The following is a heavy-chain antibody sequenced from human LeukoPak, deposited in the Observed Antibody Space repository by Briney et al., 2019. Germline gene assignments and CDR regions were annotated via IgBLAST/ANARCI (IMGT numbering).Heavy chain of an antibody. CDR3: AKGPLIEVAGTTWDY. CDR2: IRYDGSNK. D-gene: IGHD6-19*01. CDR1: GFTFSSYG. V-gene: IGHV3-30*02. Sequence: GGSLRLSCAASGFTFSSYGMHWVRQAPGKGLEWVAFIRYDGSNKYYADSVKGRFTISRDNSKNTLHLQMNSLRADDTAVYYCAKGPLIEVAGTTWDYWGQGALVTVSS. J-gene: IGHJ4*02.